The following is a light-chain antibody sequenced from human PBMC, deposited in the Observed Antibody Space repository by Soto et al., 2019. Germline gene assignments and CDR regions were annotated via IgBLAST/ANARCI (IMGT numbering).Light chain of an antibody. Sequence: DIVMTQTPLSSPVTLGQPASISCRSSQSLVPSDGNTYLSWLQQRPGQPPRVLIYKISDRFSGVPDRFSGSEAETDFTLKISRVEAEDVGVYYCMQATQFPITFGQGTRLELK. CDR2: KIS. J-gene: IGKJ5*01. V-gene: IGKV2-24*01. CDR1: QSLVPSDGNTY. CDR3: MQATQFPIT.